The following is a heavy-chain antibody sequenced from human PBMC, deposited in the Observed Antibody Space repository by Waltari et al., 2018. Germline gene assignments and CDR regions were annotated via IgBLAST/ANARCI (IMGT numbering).Heavy chain of an antibody. CDR1: GFTFSSYG. Sequence: QVQLVESGGGVVQPGGSLRLSCAASGFTFSSYGLHWVRQAPGKGLEWVSFIRYDDNKYYADSVKGRFTISRDNSKNTLYLQMNSLRAEDTAVYYCAKPPRSSGSGIDPWGQGTLVTVSS. D-gene: IGHD6-25*01. J-gene: IGHJ5*02. V-gene: IGHV3-30*02. CDR2: IRYDDNK. CDR3: AKPPRSSGSGIDP.